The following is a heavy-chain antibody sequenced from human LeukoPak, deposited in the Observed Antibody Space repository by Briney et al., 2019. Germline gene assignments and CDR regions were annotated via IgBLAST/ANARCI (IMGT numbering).Heavy chain of an antibody. V-gene: IGHV1-8*02. J-gene: IGHJ5*02. Sequence: ASVKVSCKASGGTFSSYDINWVRQATGQGLEWMGWMNPNSGNTGYAQKFQGRVTMTRNTSISTAYMELSSLRSEDTAVYYCARGGGWYNWFDPWGQGTLVTVSS. CDR3: ARGGGWYNWFDP. CDR1: GGTFSSYD. D-gene: IGHD6-19*01. CDR2: MNPNSGNT.